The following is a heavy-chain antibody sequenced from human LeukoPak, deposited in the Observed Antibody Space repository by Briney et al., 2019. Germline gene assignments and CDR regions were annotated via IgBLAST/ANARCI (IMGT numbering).Heavy chain of an antibody. V-gene: IGHV3-74*01. D-gene: IGHD6-13*01. J-gene: IGHJ5*02. Sequence: GGSLRLSCAASGFTFSSYWMHWVRQAPGKGLVWVSRINSDGSSTSYADSVKGRFTISRDNAKSTLYLQMSSLRPDDTAVYYCVKDSFSSSWYWFDPWGQGTLVTVSS. CDR3: VKDSFSSSWYWFDP. CDR1: GFTFSSYW. CDR2: INSDGSST.